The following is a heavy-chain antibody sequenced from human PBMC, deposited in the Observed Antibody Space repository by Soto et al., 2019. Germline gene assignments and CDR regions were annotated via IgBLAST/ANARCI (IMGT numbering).Heavy chain of an antibody. CDR2: ISSSSSTI. CDR1: GFTFSSYS. D-gene: IGHD3-10*01. V-gene: IGHV3-48*01. J-gene: IGHJ6*03. CDR3: ARDLRSPFGSYYYYMDV. Sequence: GGSLRLSCAASGFTFSSYSMNWVRQAPGKGLEWVSYISSSSSTIYYADSVKGRFTISRDNAKNSLYLQMNSLRAEDTAVYYCARDLRSPFGSYYYYMDVWGKGTTVTVSS.